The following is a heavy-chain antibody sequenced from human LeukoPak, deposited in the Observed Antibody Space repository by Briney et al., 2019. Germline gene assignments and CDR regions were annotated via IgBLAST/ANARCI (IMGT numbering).Heavy chain of an antibody. Sequence: GGSLRLSCVASGFTVSSNYMNWVRQAPGKGLEWVSVIYSGGSTYYADSVKGRFTISRDNSKNTLYLQMNSLRAEDTAVYYCASGSGSYRTPYYYMDVWGTGTTVTVSS. J-gene: IGHJ6*03. CDR1: GFTVSSNY. CDR2: IYSGGST. V-gene: IGHV3-53*01. D-gene: IGHD3-10*01. CDR3: ASGSGSYRTPYYYMDV.